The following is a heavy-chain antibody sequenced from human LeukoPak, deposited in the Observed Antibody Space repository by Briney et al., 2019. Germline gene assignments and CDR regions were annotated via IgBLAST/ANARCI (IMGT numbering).Heavy chain of an antibody. CDR1: GGTFSSYA. D-gene: IGHD3-22*01. J-gene: IGHJ4*02. CDR2: IIPIFGTA. V-gene: IGHV1-69*06. CDR3: ASSTPYDSSGPAY. Sequence: SVKVSCKASGGTFSSYAISWVRQAPGQELEWMGRIIPIFGTANYAQKFQGRVTITADKSTSTAYMELSSLRSEDTAVYYCASSTPYDSSGPAYWGQGTLVTVSS.